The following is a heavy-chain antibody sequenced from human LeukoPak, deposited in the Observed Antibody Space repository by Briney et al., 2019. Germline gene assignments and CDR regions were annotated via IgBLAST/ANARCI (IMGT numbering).Heavy chain of an antibody. Sequence: SETLSLTCTVSGGSIISYYWSWIRQPPGKGLEWIGYIYYSGSTNYNPSLKSRVTISVDTSKNQFSLKLSSVTAADTAVYYCAGHHPRNTVDFWGQGTLVTVSS. CDR1: GGSIISYY. CDR2: IYYSGST. V-gene: IGHV4-59*08. J-gene: IGHJ4*02. CDR3: AGHHPRNTVDF. D-gene: IGHD2/OR15-2a*01.